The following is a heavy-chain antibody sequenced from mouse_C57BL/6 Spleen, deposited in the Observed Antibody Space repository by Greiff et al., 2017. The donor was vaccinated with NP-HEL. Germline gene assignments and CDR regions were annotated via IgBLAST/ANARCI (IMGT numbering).Heavy chain of an antibody. V-gene: IGHV1-15*01. CDR3: ARRRIYDGYLWYFDV. D-gene: IGHD2-3*01. Sequence: VKLMESGAELVRPGASVTLSCKASGYTFTDYEMHWVKQTPVHGLEWIGAIDPETGGTAYNQKFKGKAILTADKSSSTAYMELRSLTSEDSAVYYCARRRIYDGYLWYFDVWGTGTTVTVSS. CDR2: IDPETGGT. CDR1: GYTFTDYE. J-gene: IGHJ1*03.